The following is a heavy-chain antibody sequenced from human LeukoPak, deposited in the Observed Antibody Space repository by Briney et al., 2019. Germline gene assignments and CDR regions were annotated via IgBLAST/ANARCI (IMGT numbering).Heavy chain of an antibody. CDR1: GYTFTGYY. V-gene: IGHV1-2*06. J-gene: IGHJ4*02. Sequence: ASVKVSCTASGYTFTGYYMHWVRQAPGQGLEWMGRINPNNGDTNYAQKFQGRVTMTRDTSINTAYMELSRLRSDDAAVYFCARGKNYYDSSGYYPLFDYWGQGTLVTVSS. CDR2: INPNNGDT. CDR3: ARGKNYYDSSGYYPLFDY. D-gene: IGHD3-22*01.